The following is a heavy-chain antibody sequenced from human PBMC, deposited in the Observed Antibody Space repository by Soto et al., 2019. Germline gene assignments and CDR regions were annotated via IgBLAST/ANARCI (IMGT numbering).Heavy chain of an antibody. J-gene: IGHJ4*02. CDR2: ISSSSSYI. CDR1: GFTFSSYS. Sequence: GGSLRLSCAASGFTFSSYSMNWVRQAPGKGLEWVSSISSSSSYIYYADSVKGRFTISRDNAKNSLYLQMNSLRAEDTAVYYCARFKGCSGGSCYPYFAYWGQGTLVTVSS. V-gene: IGHV3-21*01. CDR3: ARFKGCSGGSCYPYFAY. D-gene: IGHD2-15*01.